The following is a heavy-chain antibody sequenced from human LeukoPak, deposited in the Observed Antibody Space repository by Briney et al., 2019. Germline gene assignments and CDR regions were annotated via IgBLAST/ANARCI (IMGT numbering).Heavy chain of an antibody. CDR3: AKDRCSNGIGCYYYYMEV. CDR1: GFTFSTFG. V-gene: IGHV3-21*01. D-gene: IGHD2-8*01. Sequence: PGGSLRLSCAASGFTFSTFGMNWVRQAPGKGLEWVSFISSSSSYIYYADSVKGRFRISRDNSNNILYLQMNSLRTEDTAVYYCAKDRCSNGIGCYYYYMEVWGKGTTVTISS. CDR2: ISSSSSYI. J-gene: IGHJ6*03.